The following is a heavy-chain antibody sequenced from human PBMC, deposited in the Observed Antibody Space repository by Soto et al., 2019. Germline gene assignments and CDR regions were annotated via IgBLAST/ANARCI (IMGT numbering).Heavy chain of an antibody. V-gene: IGHV3-11*01. D-gene: IGHD1-26*01. CDR3: ARVGYSGSIAIDY. Sequence: PGGSLTLSCAASGFTVSSNYMSWVRQAPGKGLEWVSYISSSGSTIYYADSVKGRFTISRDNATNSLYLQMNSLRAEDRAVYYCARVGYSGSIAIDYWGQGTLVTVSS. CDR2: ISSSGSTI. J-gene: IGHJ4*02. CDR1: GFTVSSNY.